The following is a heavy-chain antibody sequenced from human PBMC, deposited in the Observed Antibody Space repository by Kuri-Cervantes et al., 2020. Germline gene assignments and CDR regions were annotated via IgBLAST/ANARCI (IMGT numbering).Heavy chain of an antibody. CDR2: IWYDGSNK. CDR1: GFTFSSHG. V-gene: IGHV3-33*06. D-gene: IGHD3-16*02. CDR3: AKDRSGGIMITFGGVIDLPIDY. J-gene: IGHJ4*02. Sequence: GESLKISCAASGFTFSSHGMHWVRQAPGKGLEWVAVIWYDGSNKYYADSVKGRFTISRDNSKNTLYLQMNSLRAEDTAVYYCAKDRSGGIMITFGGVIDLPIDYWGQGTLVTVSS.